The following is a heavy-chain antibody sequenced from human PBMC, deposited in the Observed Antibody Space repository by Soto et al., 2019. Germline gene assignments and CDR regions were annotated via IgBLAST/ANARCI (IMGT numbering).Heavy chain of an antibody. D-gene: IGHD3-22*01. J-gene: IGHJ3*02. Sequence: ASVKVSCKASGGTFSSYAISWVRQAPGQGLEWMGGIIPIFGTANYAQKFQGRVTITADESTSTAYMELSSLRSEDTAVYYCARGVPYYYDSSSTEHDAFDIWGQVKMVTVSS. V-gene: IGHV1-69*13. CDR2: IIPIFGTA. CDR1: GGTFSSYA. CDR3: ARGVPYYYDSSSTEHDAFDI.